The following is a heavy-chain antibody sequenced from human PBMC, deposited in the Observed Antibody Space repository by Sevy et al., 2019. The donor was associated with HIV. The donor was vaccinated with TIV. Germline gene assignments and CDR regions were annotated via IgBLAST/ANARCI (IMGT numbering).Heavy chain of an antibody. CDR1: GFTFSSYW. V-gene: IGHV3-7*03. Sequence: GGSLRLSCAASGFTFSSYWMSWVRQAPGKGLEWVANIKQDGSEKYYVDSVKGRFTISRDNAKNSLYLQMNSLRAEDTAVYYCVRVDSSGWYDRRHAFDIWGQGTMVTVSS. CDR2: IKQDGSEK. J-gene: IGHJ3*02. D-gene: IGHD6-19*01. CDR3: VRVDSSGWYDRRHAFDI.